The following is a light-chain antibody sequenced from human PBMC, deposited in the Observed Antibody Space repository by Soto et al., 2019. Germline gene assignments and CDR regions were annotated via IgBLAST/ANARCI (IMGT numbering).Light chain of an antibody. J-gene: IGKJ4*01. V-gene: IGKV1-39*01. CDR1: QSISSY. Sequence: DIQMTQSPSSLSASVGDRVTITCRASQSISSYLNWYQQKPGKAPKLLIYAASSLQSGVPSRFSGRGSGTDFPLTIRSLQPEDFATYYCQQSYSTPLTFGGGTKVEIK. CDR3: QQSYSTPLT. CDR2: AAS.